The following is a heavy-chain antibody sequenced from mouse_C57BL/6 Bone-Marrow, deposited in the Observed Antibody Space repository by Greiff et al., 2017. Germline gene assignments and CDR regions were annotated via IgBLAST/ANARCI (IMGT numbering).Heavy chain of an antibody. D-gene: IGHD1-1*01. CDR3: ARWGHITTVVATWGEFDYFDY. V-gene: IGHV1-50*01. CDR2: IDPSDSYT. CDR1: GYTFTSYW. Sequence: VQLQQPGAELVKPGASVKLSCKASGYTFTSYWMQWVKQRPGQGLEWIGEIDPSDSYTNYNQKFKGKATLTVDTSSSTAYMQLSSLTSEDSAVYYCARWGHITTVVATWGEFDYFDYWGQGTTLTVSS. J-gene: IGHJ2*01.